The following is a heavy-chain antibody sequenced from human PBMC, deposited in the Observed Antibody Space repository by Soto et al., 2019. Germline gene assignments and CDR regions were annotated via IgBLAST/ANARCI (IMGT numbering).Heavy chain of an antibody. CDR3: ARGPGYYCDY. CDR2: ISSNGGST. V-gene: IGHV3-64*01. J-gene: IGHJ4*02. CDR1: GFTFSSYA. Sequence: EVQLVESGGGLVQPGGSLRLSCAASGFTFSSYAMHWVRQAPGKGLEYVSAISSNGGSTYYANSVKGRFTISRDTSKNTLYLQMGSLRAEDMAVYYCARGPGYYCDYWGQGTLVTVSS.